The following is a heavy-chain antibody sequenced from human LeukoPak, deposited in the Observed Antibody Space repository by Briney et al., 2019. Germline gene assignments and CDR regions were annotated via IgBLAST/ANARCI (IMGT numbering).Heavy chain of an antibody. V-gene: IGHV3-23*01. D-gene: IGHD6-13*01. Sequence: PGGSLRLSCAASGFTLSSYAMTWVRQAPGRGLEWVSSVHGGGGGTYYADSVKGRFTISRDNSKDTLYLQMNGLRAEDTAVYFCAKQSAGSAAWYSLHYDFWGQGTLVTVSS. CDR1: GFTLSSYA. CDR3: AKQSAGSAAWYSLHYDF. J-gene: IGHJ4*02. CDR2: VHGGGGGT.